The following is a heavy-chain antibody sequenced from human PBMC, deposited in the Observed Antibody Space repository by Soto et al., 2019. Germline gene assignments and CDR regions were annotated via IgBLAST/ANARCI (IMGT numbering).Heavy chain of an antibody. V-gene: IGHV1-46*01. Sequence: RASVKVSCKASGYTFTTYYMHWVRQAPGQGLEWMGLINPSDGSTTYAQKFQGRVTMTRDTSTSTVYMELSSLRSEDTAMYYCARRLLWFGVKGGVDVWGQGATVTVSS. CDR2: INPSDGST. CDR1: GYTFTTYY. CDR3: ARRLLWFGVKGGVDV. J-gene: IGHJ6*02. D-gene: IGHD3-10*01.